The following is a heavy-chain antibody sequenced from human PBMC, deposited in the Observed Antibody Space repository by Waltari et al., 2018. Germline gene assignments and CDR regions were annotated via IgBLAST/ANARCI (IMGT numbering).Heavy chain of an antibody. CDR1: VYSFTDHY. Sequence: QGLLVQSGAEVKKPGASVTVSCKASVYSFTDHYMHWVRQAPGQGLEWLGWINPNSGGTKCAPSFQGRLTLTRDTSSTTAYMELTRLRSDDTAVYYCASGPASFDFWGQGTLVSVSS. CDR2: INPNSGGT. CDR3: ASGPASFDF. V-gene: IGHV1-2*02. J-gene: IGHJ4*02.